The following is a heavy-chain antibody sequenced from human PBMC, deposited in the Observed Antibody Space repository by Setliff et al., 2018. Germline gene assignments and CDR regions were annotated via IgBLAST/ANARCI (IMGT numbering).Heavy chain of an antibody. CDR3: ARDNTMVGATDY. V-gene: IGHV4-59*01. Sequence: SETLSLTCTVSGGSISPYFWSWIRQPPGKGLEWIGYIYHNGNTNFNPSLKSRVTMSVDTSKNQFALNLRSVTAADTAVYFCARDNTMVGATDYWGLGTLVTVSS. J-gene: IGHJ4*02. CDR2: IYHNGNT. CDR1: GGSISPYF. D-gene: IGHD1-26*01.